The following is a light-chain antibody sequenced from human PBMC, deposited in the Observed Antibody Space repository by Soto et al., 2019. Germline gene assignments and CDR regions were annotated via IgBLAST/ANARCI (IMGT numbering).Light chain of an antibody. J-gene: IGKJ1*01. CDR3: QQYNSYS. V-gene: IGKV1-5*01. CDR2: GAS. CDR1: QSISTF. Sequence: DIQMTQSPPSLSASVGDRVTITCRASQSISTFLNWYQQIPGKAPNLLIYGASILQGGVPSRFSGSGSGTEFTLTISSLQPDDFATYYCQQYNSYSFGQGTKV.